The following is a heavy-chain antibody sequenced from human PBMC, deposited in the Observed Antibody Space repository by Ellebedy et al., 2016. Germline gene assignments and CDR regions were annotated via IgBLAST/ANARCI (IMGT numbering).Heavy chain of an antibody. CDR1: GYTLTELS. V-gene: IGHV1-24*01. CDR3: ARVPEYSSSPNYYYYMDV. J-gene: IGHJ6*03. D-gene: IGHD6-6*01. Sequence: ASVTVSCXVSGYTLTELSMHWVRQAPGKGLEWMGGFDPEDGETIYAQKFQGRVTMTTDTSTSTAYMELRSLRSDDTAVYYCARVPEYSSSPNYYYYMDVWGKGTTVTVSS. CDR2: FDPEDGET.